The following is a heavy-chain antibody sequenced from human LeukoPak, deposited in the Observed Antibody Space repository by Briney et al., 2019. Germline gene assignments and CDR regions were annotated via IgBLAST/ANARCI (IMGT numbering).Heavy chain of an antibody. CDR3: ARWCWNDDVFDY. CDR2: ISSSSSYI. J-gene: IGHJ4*02. D-gene: IGHD1-1*01. V-gene: IGHV3-21*01. Sequence: GGSLRLSCAASGFTFSSYSMNWVRQAPGKGLEWVSSISSSSSYIYYADSVKGRFTISRDNAKNSLYLQMNSLRAEDTAVYYCARWCWNDDVFDYWGQGTLVSVSS. CDR1: GFTFSSYS.